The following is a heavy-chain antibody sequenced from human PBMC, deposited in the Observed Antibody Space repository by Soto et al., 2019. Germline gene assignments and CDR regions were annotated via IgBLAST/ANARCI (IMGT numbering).Heavy chain of an antibody. CDR3: ARQWSPRRSVAGGVDF. CDR1: GGSISSSSYY. Sequence: QLQLQESGPGLVKPSETLSLTCTVSGGSISSSSYYWGWIRQSPGKGLEWIANIYDSGSTYYNPSLESRVPISVDLSKNEFSMKLSSVTAADPAVYYWARQWSPRRSVAGGVDFWGQGALVGVSS. V-gene: IGHV4-39*01. D-gene: IGHD6-19*01. J-gene: IGHJ4*02. CDR2: IYDSGST.